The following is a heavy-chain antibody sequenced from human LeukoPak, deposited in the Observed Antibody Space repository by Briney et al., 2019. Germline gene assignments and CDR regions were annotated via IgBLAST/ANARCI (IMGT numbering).Heavy chain of an antibody. CDR1: GFTFSSYE. CDR2: ISGSGGST. V-gene: IGHV3-23*01. CDR3: TNVGSSGWHPRAYFDY. D-gene: IGHD6-19*01. J-gene: IGHJ4*02. Sequence: GGSLRLSCGASGFTFSSYEMNWVRQAPGKGLEWVSAISGSGGSTYYADSVEGRFTISRDNSKNTLYLQLNSLRAEDTAMYYCTNVGSSGWHPRAYFDYWGQGTLVTVSS.